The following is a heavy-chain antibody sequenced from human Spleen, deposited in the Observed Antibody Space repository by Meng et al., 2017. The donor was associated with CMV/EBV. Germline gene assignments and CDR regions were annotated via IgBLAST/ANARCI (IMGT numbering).Heavy chain of an antibody. CDR3: ARADSSSWRSFDY. V-gene: IGHV4-34*01. CDR2: INHSGST. J-gene: IGHJ4*02. D-gene: IGHD6-13*01. CDR1: GRSFSGYY. Sequence: CPVYGRSFSGYYWGWIRHPPGKGLEWMGEINHSGSTNYNPSLKSRVTISVDTSKNQFSLKLSSVTAADTAVYYCARADSSSWRSFDYWGQGTLVTVSS.